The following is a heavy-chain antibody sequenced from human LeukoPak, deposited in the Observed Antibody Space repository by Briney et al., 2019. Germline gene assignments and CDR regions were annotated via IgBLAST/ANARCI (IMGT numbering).Heavy chain of an antibody. D-gene: IGHD3-22*01. CDR3: ARGTMIVVVLDAFDI. J-gene: IGHJ3*02. Sequence: PGGSLRLSCAASGFTFSSYAIHWVRQAPGKGLEWVAVISYDGSNKYYADSVKGRFTISRDNSKNTLYLQMNSLRAEDTAVYYCARGTMIVVVLDAFDIGGQGTMVTVSS. CDR1: GFTFSSYA. CDR2: ISYDGSNK. V-gene: IGHV3-30-3*01.